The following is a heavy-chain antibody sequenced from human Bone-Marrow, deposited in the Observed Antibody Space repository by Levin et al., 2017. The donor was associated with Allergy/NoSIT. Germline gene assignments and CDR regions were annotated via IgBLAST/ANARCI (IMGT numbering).Heavy chain of an antibody. V-gene: IGHV3-11*01. CDR1: GFTFNNYY. CDR3: TRTGDGGYFDY. CDR2: ISATGNTI. J-gene: IGHJ4*02. D-gene: IGHD2-15*01. Sequence: PGGSLRLSCAASGFTFNNYYMSWIRQAPGKGLEWISFISATGNTIYYADSVKGRFTISRDDAKNSLYLQMNSLTAEDTAIYYCTRTGDGGYFDYWGQGALVTVSS.